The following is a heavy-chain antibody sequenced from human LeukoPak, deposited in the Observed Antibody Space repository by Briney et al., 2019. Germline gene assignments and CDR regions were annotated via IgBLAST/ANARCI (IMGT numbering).Heavy chain of an antibody. V-gene: IGHV3-23*01. D-gene: IGHD2-2*02. CDR1: GFTFDNYA. CDR2: ISGTGGRT. Sequence: PGGSLRLPCAASGFTFDNYAMSWVRQAPGKGLEWVSAISGTGGRTYYADSVKGRFTISRDNSKNTLYLQMNSLRAEDTAVYYCAKDQGICTTTNCYNYYFDFWGQGTLVTVSS. J-gene: IGHJ4*02. CDR3: AKDQGICTTTNCYNYYFDF.